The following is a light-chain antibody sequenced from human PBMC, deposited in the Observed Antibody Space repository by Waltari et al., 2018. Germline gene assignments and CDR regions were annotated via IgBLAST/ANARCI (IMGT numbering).Light chain of an antibody. CDR1: SSDVGRFTY. CDR3: SSYAGNNIYV. J-gene: IGLJ1*01. CDR2: EVN. Sequence: QSALTQPPSASGSPGQSVTISCAGTSSDVGRFTYVSWFQQHPGKAPKPIIYEVNKRPSGVPDRFSGSKSGDTASLTVSGLQAEDEADYYCSSYAGNNIYVFGTATKVTVL. V-gene: IGLV2-8*01.